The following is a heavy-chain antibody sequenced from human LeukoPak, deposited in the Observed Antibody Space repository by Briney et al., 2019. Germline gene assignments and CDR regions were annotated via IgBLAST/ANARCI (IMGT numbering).Heavy chain of an antibody. V-gene: IGHV3-9*01. CDR1: GFTFDDYA. J-gene: IGHJ6*02. Sequence: GGSLRLSCAASGFTFDDYAMHWVRQAPGKGLEWVSGISWNSGSIGYADSVKGRFTISRDNAKNSLYLQMNSLRAEDTALYYCAKDIKNIAVAGPYYYYGMDVWGQGTTVTVSS. CDR2: ISWNSGSI. CDR3: AKDIKNIAVAGPYYYYGMDV. D-gene: IGHD6-19*01.